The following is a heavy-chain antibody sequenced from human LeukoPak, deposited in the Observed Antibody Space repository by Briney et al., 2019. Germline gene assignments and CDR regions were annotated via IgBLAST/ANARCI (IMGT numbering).Heavy chain of an antibody. Sequence: SETLSLTCTVSGGSISRYYWSWIRQPPGKGLEWIGYIYYSGSTNYNPSLKSRVTISVDTSKNQFSLKLSSVTAADTAVYYCARDLSLGGWFDPWGQGTLVTVSS. CDR2: IYYSGST. J-gene: IGHJ5*02. CDR3: ARDLSLGGWFDP. D-gene: IGHD4-23*01. V-gene: IGHV4-59*01. CDR1: GGSISRYY.